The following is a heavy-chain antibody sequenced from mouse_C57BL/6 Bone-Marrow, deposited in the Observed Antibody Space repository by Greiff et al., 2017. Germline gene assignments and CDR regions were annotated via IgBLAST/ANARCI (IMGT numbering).Heavy chain of an antibody. CDR3: ARAYYSNYDFDY. D-gene: IGHD2-5*01. J-gene: IGHJ2*01. CDR2: IFPGSGST. V-gene: IGHV1-75*01. Sequence: VMLVESGPELVKPGASVKISCKASGYTFTDYYINWVKQRPGQGLEWIGWIFPGSGSTYYNEKFKGKATLTVDKSSSTAYMLLSSLTSEDSAVYFCARAYYSNYDFDYGGQGTTLTVSS. CDR1: GYTFTDYY.